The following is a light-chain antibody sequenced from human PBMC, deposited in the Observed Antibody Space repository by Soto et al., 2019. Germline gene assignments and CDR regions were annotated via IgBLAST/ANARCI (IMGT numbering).Light chain of an antibody. V-gene: IGKV3-15*01. Sequence: EIVMTQSPATLSVSPGERATLSCRASQSISSTLAWYQQKPGQAPRLLISGASTRATGIPARFSGGGSGTEFTLTISSLQSEDFAVYYCQQYNRWPLTFGGGTKVEI. CDR3: QQYNRWPLT. CDR1: QSISST. CDR2: GAS. J-gene: IGKJ4*01.